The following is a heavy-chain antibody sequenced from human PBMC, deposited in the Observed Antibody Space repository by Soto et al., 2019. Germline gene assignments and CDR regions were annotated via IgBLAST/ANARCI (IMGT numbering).Heavy chain of an antibody. CDR3: ARRMVRGVIPFDY. D-gene: IGHD3-10*01. Sequence: SEILSLTCIVSGGSISSSSYYWGWIRQPPGKGLEWIGNIYYSGSTYYNPSLKSRVTISVDTSKNQFSLKLSSVTAADTAVYYCARRMVRGVIPFDYWGQGTLVTVSS. CDR2: IYYSGST. CDR1: GGSISSSSYY. V-gene: IGHV4-39*01. J-gene: IGHJ4*02.